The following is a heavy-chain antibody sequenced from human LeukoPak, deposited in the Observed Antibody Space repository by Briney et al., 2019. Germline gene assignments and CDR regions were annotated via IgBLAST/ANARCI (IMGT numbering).Heavy chain of an antibody. J-gene: IGHJ4*02. CDR2: ITPNLAIT. V-gene: IGHV1-69*04. D-gene: IGHD2-2*01. Sequence: SVKVSCKASGGTFSSYSISWVRQAPGQGPEWLGRITPNLAITDYAQKFRGRVTLTADKSTSIVYMELGSLTSEDTAAYYCARDSALRCSSTSCYLDYWGQGTLVTVSS. CDR3: ARDSALRCSSTSCYLDY. CDR1: GGTFSSYS.